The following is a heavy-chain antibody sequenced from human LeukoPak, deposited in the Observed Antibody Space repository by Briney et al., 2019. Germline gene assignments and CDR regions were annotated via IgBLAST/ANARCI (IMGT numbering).Heavy chain of an antibody. CDR1: GFTFSSYS. J-gene: IGHJ3*02. V-gene: IGHV3-21*01. CDR2: ISSSSSYI. Sequence: PGGSLRLSCAASGFTFSSYSMNWVRQAPGKGLEWVSPISSSSSYIYYADSVKGRFTISRDNAKNSLYLQMNSLRAEDTAAYYCARVGVVVYAFDIWGQGTMVTVSS. CDR3: ARVGVVVYAFDI. D-gene: IGHD2-15*01.